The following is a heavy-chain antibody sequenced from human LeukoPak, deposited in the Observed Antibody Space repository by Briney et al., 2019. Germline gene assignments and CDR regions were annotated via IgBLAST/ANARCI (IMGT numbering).Heavy chain of an antibody. D-gene: IGHD6-13*01. CDR1: GFTFSSYA. CDR3: ARDVATAEVGGYYYGMDV. V-gene: IGHV3-30-3*01. CDR2: ISYDGSNK. J-gene: IGHJ6*02. Sequence: GGSLRLSCAASGFTFSSYAMHWVRQAPGKGLEWVAVISYDGSNKYYADSVKGRFTISGDNSKNTLYLQMNSLRAEDTAVYYCARDVATAEVGGYYYGMDVWGQGTTVTVSS.